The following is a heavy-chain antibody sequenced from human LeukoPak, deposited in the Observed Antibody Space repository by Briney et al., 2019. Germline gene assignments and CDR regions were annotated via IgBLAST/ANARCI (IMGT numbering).Heavy chain of an antibody. D-gene: IGHD3-16*02. CDR2: ISGSGGST. CDR1: GFTFSSYA. V-gene: IGHV3-23*01. CDR3: AKSIMITFGGVIALGDAFDI. J-gene: IGHJ3*02. Sequence: GGSLRLSCAASGFTFSSYAMSWVRQAPGKGLEGVSAISGSGGSTYYADSVKGRFTISRDNSKNTLYLQMNSLRAEDTAVYYCAKSIMITFGGVIALGDAFDIWGQGTMVTVSS.